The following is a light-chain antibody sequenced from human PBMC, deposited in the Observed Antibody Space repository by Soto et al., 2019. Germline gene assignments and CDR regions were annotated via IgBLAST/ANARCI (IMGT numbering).Light chain of an antibody. J-gene: IGKJ4*01. CDR1: QSVSSY. CDR2: DAS. CDR3: QQRSKWPLP. Sequence: EIVLTQSPATLSVSPGERATLSCRASQSVSSYLAWLQQKPGQAPRLLIYDASNRATGITARFSGSGSGTDFALTISSLEPEDFEVYSCQQRSKWPLPFGVAPKVEIK. V-gene: IGKV3-11*01.